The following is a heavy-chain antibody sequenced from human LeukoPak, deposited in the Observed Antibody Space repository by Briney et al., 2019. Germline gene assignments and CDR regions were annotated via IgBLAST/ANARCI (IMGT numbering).Heavy chain of an antibody. D-gene: IGHD6-19*01. CDR3: ARDDVAVTGALDF. J-gene: IGHJ4*02. CDR1: GYTFSSYG. V-gene: IGHV3-33*01. CDR2: IWYDGSNK. Sequence: GGSLRLSCAASGYTFSSYGMHWVRQAPGKGLEWVAVIWYDGSNKYYADSVKGRFTISRDNSKNTLYLQMNSLRAEDTAVYYCARDDVAVTGALDFWGQGTQVTVSS.